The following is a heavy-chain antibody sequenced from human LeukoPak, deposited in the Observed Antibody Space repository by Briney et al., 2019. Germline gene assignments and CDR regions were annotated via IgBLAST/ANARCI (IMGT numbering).Heavy chain of an antibody. CDR1: GYSFTNYW. J-gene: IGHJ4*02. CDR3: ARYYSSSSFDY. Sequence: GESLKISCKGSGYSFTNYWIGWVRQMPGKGLEWMGIIYPGDSDTRYSPSFQGQVTISADKSISTAYLQWSSLKALDTAMYYCARYYSSSSFDYWGQGTLVTVSS. CDR2: IYPGDSDT. D-gene: IGHD6-6*01. V-gene: IGHV5-51*01.